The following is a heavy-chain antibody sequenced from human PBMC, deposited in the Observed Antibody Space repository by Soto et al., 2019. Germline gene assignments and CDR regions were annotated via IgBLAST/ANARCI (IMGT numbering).Heavy chain of an antibody. J-gene: IGHJ4*02. CDR1: GVSISSGDYY. Sequence: PSETLSLTCTVSGVSISSGDYYWNWIRQHPGKGLEWIGCIYYSGTTHYNPSLQSRVTVSLDTSRNQFSLRLISVTAADTAVYSCGREKFGGNPFEYGGQGTLVTVDS. CDR2: IYYSGTT. D-gene: IGHD2-15*01. V-gene: IGHV4-31*03. CDR3: GREKFGGNPFEY.